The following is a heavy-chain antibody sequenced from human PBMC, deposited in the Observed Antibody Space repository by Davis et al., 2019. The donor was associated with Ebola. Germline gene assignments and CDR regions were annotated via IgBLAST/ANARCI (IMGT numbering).Heavy chain of an antibody. CDR1: GFIFPSYA. CDR2: VSGTGERT. CDR3: AKAIWGTYRTEY. Sequence: GGSLRLSCAASGFIFPSYAMSWVRQAPGKGLEWVSGVSGTGERTSYADSVKGRFTIYRDNAKNTLYLQMNSLRAEDTAVYYCAKAIWGTYRTEYWGQGTLVTVSS. J-gene: IGHJ4*02. D-gene: IGHD3-16*02. V-gene: IGHV3-23*01.